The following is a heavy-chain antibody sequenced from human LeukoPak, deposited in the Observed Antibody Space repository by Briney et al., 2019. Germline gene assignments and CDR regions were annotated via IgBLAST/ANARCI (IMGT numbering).Heavy chain of an antibody. CDR1: GYTFTSYY. CDR3: ARDLAYYYDSSGYSPYY. Sequence: ASVKVSCKASGYTFTSYYMHWVRQAPGQGLEWMGIINPSGGSTSYAQKFQGRVTMTRDTSTSTVYMELSSLRSEDTAVYYCARDLAYYYDSSGYSPYYWGQGTLVTVSS. J-gene: IGHJ4*02. CDR2: INPSGGST. D-gene: IGHD3-22*01. V-gene: IGHV1-46*01.